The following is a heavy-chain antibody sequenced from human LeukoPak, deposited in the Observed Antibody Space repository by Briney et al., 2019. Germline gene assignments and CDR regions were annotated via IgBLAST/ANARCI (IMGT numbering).Heavy chain of an antibody. V-gene: IGHV3-74*01. CDR2: INEEGSLT. CDR3: ARGGYYDSSGRYDY. J-gene: IGHJ4*02. D-gene: IGHD3-22*01. Sequence: GGSLRLSCAASGFTFSSYWAHWVRHAPGKGLEWVSRINEEGSLTTYADSVKGRFTISRDNSKNTLYLQMNSLRAEDTAVYYCARGGYYDSSGRYDYWGQGTLVTVSS. CDR1: GFTFSSYW.